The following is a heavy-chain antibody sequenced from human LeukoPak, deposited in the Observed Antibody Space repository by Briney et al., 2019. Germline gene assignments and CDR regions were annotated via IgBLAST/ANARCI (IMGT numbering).Heavy chain of an antibody. Sequence: ASVKVSCKASGYTFTGYYMHWVRQAPGQGLEWMGRINPNSGGTNHAQKFQGRVTMTRDTSISTAYMELSRLRSDDTAVYYCASSPLDYYDSSGYYLNIDYWGQGTLVTVSS. V-gene: IGHV1-2*06. J-gene: IGHJ4*02. CDR2: INPNSGGT. CDR1: GYTFTGYY. D-gene: IGHD3-22*01. CDR3: ASSPLDYYDSSGYYLNIDY.